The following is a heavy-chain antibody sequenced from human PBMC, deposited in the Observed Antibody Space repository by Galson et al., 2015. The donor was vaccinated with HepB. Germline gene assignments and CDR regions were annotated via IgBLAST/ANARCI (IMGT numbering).Heavy chain of an antibody. D-gene: IGHD3-10*01. CDR1: GFSLSTSGVG. CDR2: IYWDDDK. Sequence: PALVKPTQTLTLTCTFSGFSLSTSGVGVGWIRQPPGKALEWLALIYWDDDKRYSPSLKSRLTITKDTSKNQVVLTMTNMDPVDTATYYCAHMGGLLWFGERNWFDPWGQGTLVTVSS. V-gene: IGHV2-5*02. CDR3: AHMGGLLWFGERNWFDP. J-gene: IGHJ5*02.